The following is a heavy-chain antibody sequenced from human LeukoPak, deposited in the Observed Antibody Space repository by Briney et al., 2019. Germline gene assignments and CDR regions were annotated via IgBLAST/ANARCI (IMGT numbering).Heavy chain of an antibody. J-gene: IGHJ4*02. Sequence: TSETLSLTCAVYGGSFSGYYWSWIRQPPGKGLEWIGEINHSGSTNYNPSLKSRVTISVDTSKNQFSLKLSSVTAADTAVYYCARTEQWLVRGDYWGQGTLVTVSS. CDR1: GGSFSGYY. V-gene: IGHV4-34*01. D-gene: IGHD6-19*01. CDR3: ARTEQWLVRGDY. CDR2: INHSGST.